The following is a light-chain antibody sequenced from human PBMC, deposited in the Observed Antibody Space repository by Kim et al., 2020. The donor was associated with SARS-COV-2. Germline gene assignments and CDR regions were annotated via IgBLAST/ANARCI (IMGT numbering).Light chain of an antibody. CDR2: DDN. CDR1: SSDIGSYKY. Sequence: QSFTIPCTGTSSDIGSYKYVSWYQQHPGKATTLIIFDDNDRPSGVSNRFSGSKSGNTASLTISGLQAEDEADYYCTSYTSTNTLVSGGGTQLTVL. V-gene: IGLV2-14*03. CDR3: TSYTSTNTLV. J-gene: IGLJ3*02.